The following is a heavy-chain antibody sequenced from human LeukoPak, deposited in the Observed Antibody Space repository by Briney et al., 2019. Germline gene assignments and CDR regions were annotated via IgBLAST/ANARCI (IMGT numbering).Heavy chain of an antibody. V-gene: IGHV4-61*01. D-gene: IGHD5-18*01. CDR2: IYYSGSA. J-gene: IGHJ4*02. Sequence: PSETLSLTCTVSGGSVSSGSYYWSWIRQPPGKGLEWIGYIYYSGSANCNPSLKSRVTISVDTSKNQFSLKMSSVTAADTAVYYCASLEDTAMDHYFDYWGQGTLVTASS. CDR3: ASLEDTAMDHYFDY. CDR1: GGSVSSGSYY.